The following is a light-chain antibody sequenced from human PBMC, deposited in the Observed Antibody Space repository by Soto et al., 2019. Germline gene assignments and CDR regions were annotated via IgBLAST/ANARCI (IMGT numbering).Light chain of an antibody. J-gene: IGLJ1*01. CDR3: QSYDSSLSGYV. CDR2: GNS. Sequence: QSVLTQPPSVSGAPGQRVTISCTGSSSNIGAGYDVHWYQQLPGTAPKLLIYGNSNRPSGVPDRFSVSKSGTSASLTITGLQDENEADYYCQSYDSSLSGYVFGTGTKVTVL. CDR1: SSNIGAGYD. V-gene: IGLV1-40*01.